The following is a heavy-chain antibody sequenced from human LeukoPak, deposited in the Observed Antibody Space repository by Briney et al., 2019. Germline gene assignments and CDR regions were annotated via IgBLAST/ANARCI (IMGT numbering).Heavy chain of an antibody. CDR1: GFTFSSYG. J-gene: IGHJ6*03. CDR3: ARGRTDYSNLRIYYYYYYMDV. Sequence: PGGSLRLSCAASGFTFSSYGMHWVRQAPGKGLEWVAVIWYGGSNKYYADSVKGRFTISRDNSKNTLYLQMNSLRAEDTAVYYCARGRTDYSNLRIYYYYYYMDVWGKGTTVTVSS. CDR2: IWYGGSNK. D-gene: IGHD4-11*01. V-gene: IGHV3-33*08.